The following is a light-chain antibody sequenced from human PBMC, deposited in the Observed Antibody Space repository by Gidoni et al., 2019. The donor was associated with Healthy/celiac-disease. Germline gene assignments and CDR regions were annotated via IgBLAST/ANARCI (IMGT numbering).Light chain of an antibody. V-gene: IGKV4-1*01. CDR1: QSVLYSSNIKNY. CDR3: QQYYSTPWT. J-gene: IGKJ1*01. Sequence: DIVMTQSPDSLSVSLGESATINCKSSQSVLYSSNIKNYLAWYQQKPGQPPKLLIYCASTRESGVPDRFSGSGSGTDFTLTISSLQAEDVAVYYCQQYYSTPWTFGQGTKVEIK. CDR2: CAS.